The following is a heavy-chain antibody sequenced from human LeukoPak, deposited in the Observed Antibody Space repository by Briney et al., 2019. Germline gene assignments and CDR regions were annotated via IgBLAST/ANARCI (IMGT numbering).Heavy chain of an antibody. CDR2: ISAYNGNT. CDR3: ATGSMVREFDY. D-gene: IGHD3-10*01. V-gene: IGHV1-18*01. CDR1: GYTFTSYG. J-gene: IGHJ4*02. Sequence: ASVKVSCTASGYTFTSYGISWVRQAPGQGLEWMGWISAYNGNTIYAQKFQGRVTMTEDTSTDTAYMELSSLRSEDTAVYYCATGSMVREFDYWGQGTLVTVSS.